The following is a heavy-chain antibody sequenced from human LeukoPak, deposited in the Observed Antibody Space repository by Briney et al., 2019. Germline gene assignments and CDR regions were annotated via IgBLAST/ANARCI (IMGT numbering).Heavy chain of an antibody. Sequence: GGSLRLSCAASGFSFSGYWMSWVRQTPGKGLEWVANIKQDGSVKNSVDSMKGRFTISRDNTKNSLYLEMNSLKAEDTAVYYWGGGGGHFDLWGQGTLVTVSS. CDR1: GFSFSGYW. J-gene: IGHJ4*02. CDR3: GGGGGHFDL. D-gene: IGHD3-16*01. CDR2: IKQDGSVK. V-gene: IGHV3-7*03.